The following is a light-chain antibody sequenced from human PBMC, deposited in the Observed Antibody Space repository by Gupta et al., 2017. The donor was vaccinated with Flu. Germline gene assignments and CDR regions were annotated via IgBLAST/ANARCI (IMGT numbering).Light chain of an antibody. CDR1: SSNIGSNT. J-gene: IGLJ2*01. V-gene: IGLV1-44*01. CDR3: TAWDDSLNGIV. Sequence: SVLTQPPSASGTPWQRITIPCSGSSSNIGSNTVNWHQQLPGTAPKLLIDTNNQRPSGVPDRFSGSKSGTSASMAISGLQSEDEADYYCTAWDDSLNGIVFAGGTKLTVL. CDR2: TNN.